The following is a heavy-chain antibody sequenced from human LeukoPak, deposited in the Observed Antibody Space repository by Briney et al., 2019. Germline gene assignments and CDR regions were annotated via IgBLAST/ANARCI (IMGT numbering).Heavy chain of an antibody. Sequence: PGGSLRRSCAASGVTVSSNYMSWVRPAPGEGLEWVSVIYSGGSTYYADSVKGRFTISRDNTKNTLYLQMNGLRAEDTAVYYCASGGWLQSYYFDYWGQGTLVTVSS. V-gene: IGHV3-53*01. D-gene: IGHD5-24*01. CDR3: ASGGWLQSYYFDY. CDR2: IYSGGST. J-gene: IGHJ4*02. CDR1: GVTVSSNY.